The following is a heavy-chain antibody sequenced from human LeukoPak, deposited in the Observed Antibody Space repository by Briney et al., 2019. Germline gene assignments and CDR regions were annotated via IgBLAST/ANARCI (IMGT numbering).Heavy chain of an antibody. J-gene: IGHJ6*02. D-gene: IGHD3-9*01. CDR2: INPSGGST. Sequence: ASVKVSCKASGYTFTSYYMHWVRQAPGQGLEWMGIINPSGGSTSYAQKFQGRVTMTRDTSTSTVYMELSSLRSDDTAVYYCARHPDILTGYYYYGMDVWGQGTTVTVSS. CDR1: GYTFTSYY. CDR3: ARHPDILTGYYYYGMDV. V-gene: IGHV1-46*01.